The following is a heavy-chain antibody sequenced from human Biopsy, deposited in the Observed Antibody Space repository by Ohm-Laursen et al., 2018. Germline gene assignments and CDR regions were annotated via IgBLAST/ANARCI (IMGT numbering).Heavy chain of an antibody. D-gene: IGHD3-10*01. CDR2: ISSSSDNI. CDR1: GFTLSSYS. CDR3: ARSRGSSGIATIYYYGMDV. V-gene: IGHV3-21*01. Sequence: ESLKISCNASGFTLSSYSMNWVRQTPGKGLEWVSTISSSSDNIYYVDSVKGRFTISRDNAKNSLYLQMNSLRAEDTAVYYCARSRGSSGIATIYYYGMDVWGQGTTVTVSS. J-gene: IGHJ6*02.